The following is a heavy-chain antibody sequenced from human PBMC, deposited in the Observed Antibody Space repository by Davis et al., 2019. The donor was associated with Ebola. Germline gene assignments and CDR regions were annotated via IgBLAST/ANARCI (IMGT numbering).Heavy chain of an antibody. V-gene: IGHV1-2*02. J-gene: IGHJ4*02. Sequence: ASVKVSCKASGYTFTGYYMHWVRQAPGQGLEWMGWINPNSGGTNYAQTFQGRVTMTRDTSVSTAYMELSRLRSDDTAVYYCARSYSSGWEDYWGQGTLVTVSS. D-gene: IGHD6-19*01. CDR3: ARSYSSGWEDY. CDR1: GYTFTGYY. CDR2: INPNSGGT.